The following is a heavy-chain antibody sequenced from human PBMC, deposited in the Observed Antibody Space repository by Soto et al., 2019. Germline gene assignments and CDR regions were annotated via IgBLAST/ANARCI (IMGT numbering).Heavy chain of an antibody. Sequence: SETLSLTCTVSGGSISSYYWSWIRQPPGKGLEWIGYIYYSGSTNYNPSLKSRVTISVDTSNNQFSLKLSSVTAADTAVYYCARSIVVVTALDYWGQGTLVTVSS. D-gene: IGHD2-21*02. V-gene: IGHV4-59*08. CDR2: IYYSGST. CDR3: ARSIVVVTALDY. J-gene: IGHJ4*02. CDR1: GGSISSYY.